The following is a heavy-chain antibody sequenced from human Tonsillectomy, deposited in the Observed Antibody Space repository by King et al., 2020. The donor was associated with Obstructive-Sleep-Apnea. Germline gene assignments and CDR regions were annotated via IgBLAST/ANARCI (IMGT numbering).Heavy chain of an antibody. CDR1: GYTFSHYG. CDR3: TRYARLALNYYDSSGNGFNY. D-gene: IGHD3-22*01. J-gene: IGHJ4*02. Sequence: VQLVESGAEVKKPGASVKVSCKASGYTFSHYGFSWVRQAPGQGLEWMGWISAYTGDTKYVQKLQGRVTMTTDTSTTTAYMELRSLRSDDTAVYYCTRYARLALNYYDSSGNGFNYWGQGTLVTVSS. V-gene: IGHV1-18*01. CDR2: ISAYTGDT.